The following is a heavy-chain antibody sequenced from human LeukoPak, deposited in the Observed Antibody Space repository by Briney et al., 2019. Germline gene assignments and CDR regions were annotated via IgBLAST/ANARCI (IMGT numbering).Heavy chain of an antibody. J-gene: IGHJ4*02. D-gene: IGHD4-17*01. CDR2: IYYSGST. V-gene: IGHV4-39*01. Sequence: NPSETLSLTCTVSGGSISSSSYYWGWIRQPPGKGLEWIGSIYYSGSTYYNPSLKSRITISVDTSKNQFSLKLSSVTAADTAVYYCRGGGGYGDYANYFDYWGQGTLVTVSS. CDR1: GGSISSSSYY. CDR3: RGGGGYGDYANYFDY.